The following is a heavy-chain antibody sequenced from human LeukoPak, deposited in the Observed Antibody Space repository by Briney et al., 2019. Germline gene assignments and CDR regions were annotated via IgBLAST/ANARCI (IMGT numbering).Heavy chain of an antibody. J-gene: IGHJ6*03. CDR1: GASFSSYY. V-gene: IGHV4-59*01. D-gene: IGHD2-21*01. Sequence: SETLSLTCTVSGASFSSYYWRWLRQPPGKGLEWIAYIFYNGYTKYNPDLKSRVTISVDTSKTQYSLKVTSVPAADTAVYYCARAPRDRGYCGATSCFEYMVVWGRGATVTISS. CDR3: ARAPRDRGYCGATSCFEYMVV. CDR2: IFYNGYT.